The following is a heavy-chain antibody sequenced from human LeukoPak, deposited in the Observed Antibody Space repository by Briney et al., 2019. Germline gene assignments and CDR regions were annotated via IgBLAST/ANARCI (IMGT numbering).Heavy chain of an antibody. V-gene: IGHV1-24*01. CDR2: FDPEDGET. CDR3: ATVGTRSIAVAGSYFDY. D-gene: IGHD6-19*01. CDR1: GYTLTELS. Sequence: ASVKVSCKVSGYTLTELSMHWVRQAPGKGLEWMGGFDPEDGETIYAQKFQGRVTMTEDTSTDTAYMELSSLRSEDTAVYYCATVGTRSIAVAGSYFDYWGQGTLVTVSS. J-gene: IGHJ4*02.